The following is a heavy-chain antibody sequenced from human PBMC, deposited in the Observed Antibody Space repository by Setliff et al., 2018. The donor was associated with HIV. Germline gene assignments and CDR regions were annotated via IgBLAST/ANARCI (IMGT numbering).Heavy chain of an antibody. CDR3: ARLVTVVTLNYMDV. Sequence: SETLSLTCAVYGGSFSGYYWSWIRQPPGKGLEWIGEINHSGSTNYNPSLKSRVTISVDTSKNQFSLKLSSGTAADTAVYYCARLVTVVTLNYMDVWGKGTTVTVSS. D-gene: IGHD2-21*02. J-gene: IGHJ6*03. V-gene: IGHV4-34*01. CDR2: INHSGST. CDR1: GGSFSGYY.